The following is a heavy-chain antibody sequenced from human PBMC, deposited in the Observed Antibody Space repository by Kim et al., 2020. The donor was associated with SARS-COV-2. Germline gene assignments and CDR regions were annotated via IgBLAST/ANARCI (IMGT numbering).Heavy chain of an antibody. D-gene: IGHD5-12*01. J-gene: IGHJ4*02. V-gene: IGHV1-3*01. Sequence: YARKFQCKVTLTVDTSAGTAYMELSSLRSEDTAVYYCAREEMAKTSSDYWGQGTLVTVSS. CDR3: AREEMAKTSSDY.